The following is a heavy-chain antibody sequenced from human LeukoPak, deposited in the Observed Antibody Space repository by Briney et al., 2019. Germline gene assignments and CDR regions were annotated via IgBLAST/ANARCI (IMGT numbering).Heavy chain of an antibody. Sequence: GGSLRLSCAASGFTFNNYWMHWVRQAPGKGLVWVSGISWNSGSIGYADSVKGRFTISRDNAKNSLYLQMNSLRAEDMALYYCAKSGSSWYYFDYWGQGTLVTVPS. V-gene: IGHV3-9*03. CDR3: AKSGSSWYYFDY. J-gene: IGHJ4*02. CDR2: ISWNSGSI. CDR1: GFTFNNYW. D-gene: IGHD6-13*01.